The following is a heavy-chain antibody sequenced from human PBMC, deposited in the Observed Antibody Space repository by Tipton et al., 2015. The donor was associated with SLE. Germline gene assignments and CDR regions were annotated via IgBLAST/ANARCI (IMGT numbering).Heavy chain of an antibody. J-gene: IGHJ4*02. D-gene: IGHD6-13*01. CDR1: GGTFSSYA. Sequence: QSGAEVKKPGSSVKVSCKASGGTFSSYAISWVRQAPGQGLEWMGGIIPIFGTANYAQKFQGRVTITADESTSTAYMELSSLRSDDTAVYYCARDLGSSWSYYFDYWGQGTLVTVSS. CDR2: IIPIFGTA. CDR3: ARDLGSSWSYYFDY. V-gene: IGHV1-69*01.